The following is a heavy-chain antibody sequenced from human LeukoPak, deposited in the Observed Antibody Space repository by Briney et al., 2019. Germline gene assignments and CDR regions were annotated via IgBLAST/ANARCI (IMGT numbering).Heavy chain of an antibody. V-gene: IGHV4-61*01. CDR1: GGSVSSGSYY. CDR3: ARVSRYCTSTSCYATAWLDP. D-gene: IGHD2-2*01. J-gene: IGHJ5*02. Sequence: SETLSLTYTVSGGSVSSGSYYWSWIRQPPGKGLEWIGCNYYSGSTNYNPSLKSRVTISVDTSKNQFSLKLSSVTAADTAVYFCARVSRYCTSTSCYATAWLDPWGQGALVTVSS. CDR2: NYYSGST.